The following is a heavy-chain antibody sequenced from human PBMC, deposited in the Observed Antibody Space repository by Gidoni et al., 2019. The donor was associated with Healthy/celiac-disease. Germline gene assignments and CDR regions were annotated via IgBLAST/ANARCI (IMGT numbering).Heavy chain of an antibody. V-gene: IGHV4-4*07. CDR2: IYTSGST. CDR1: GGSISSYY. J-gene: IGHJ5*02. CDR3: AREINYDFWSENCFDP. Sequence: QVQLQESGPGLVKPAENLSLTCTVSGGSISSYYWSWIRQPAGKGLEWIGRIYTSGSTNYNPSLQSRVTMSVDTSKHHFSLKLSSVTAADTAVYYCAREINYDFWSENCFDPWGQGTLVTVSS. D-gene: IGHD3-3*01.